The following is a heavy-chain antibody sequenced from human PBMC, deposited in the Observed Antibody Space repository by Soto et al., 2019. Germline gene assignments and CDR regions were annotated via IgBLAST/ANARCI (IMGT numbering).Heavy chain of an antibody. J-gene: IGHJ5*01. CDR2: INHSGRV. Sequence: QVQLQQWGAGLLKPSETLSLTCAVYGGSFSGHSWTWIRQSPGKGLEWMGDINHSGRVNYSPSLKGRVTISLDTSKNQFSLTLSAVTAADTAMYYCSTRAYDTNGYYRFDPWGQGTLVTVSS. V-gene: IGHV4-34*01. D-gene: IGHD3-22*01. CDR1: GGSFSGHS. CDR3: STRAYDTNGYYRFDP.